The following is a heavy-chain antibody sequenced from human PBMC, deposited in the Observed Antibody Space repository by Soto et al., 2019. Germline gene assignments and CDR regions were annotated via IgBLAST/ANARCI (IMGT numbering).Heavy chain of an antibody. D-gene: IGHD3-10*01. CDR2: IYYSGST. CDR1: GGSISSYY. Sequence: SETLSLTCTVSGGSISSYYWSRIRQPPGKGLEWIGYIYYSGSTNYNPSLKSRVTISVDTSKNQFSLKLSSVTAADTAVYYCARGDGSLWFGELFGWFDPWGQGTLVTVSS. J-gene: IGHJ5*02. V-gene: IGHV4-59*01. CDR3: ARGDGSLWFGELFGWFDP.